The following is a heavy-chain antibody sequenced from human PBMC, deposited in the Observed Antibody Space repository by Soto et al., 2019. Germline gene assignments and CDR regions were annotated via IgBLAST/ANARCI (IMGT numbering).Heavy chain of an antibody. CDR3: AKARTVTAKFDY. D-gene: IGHD4-4*01. J-gene: IGHJ4*02. Sequence: VQLVESGGGLVQPGRSLRLSCAASGFTFDDYAMHWVRQAPGKGLEWVSGISWNSGSIGYADSVKGRFTISRDNAKNSLYLQMNSLRAEDTALYYCAKARTVTAKFDYWGQGTLVTVSS. V-gene: IGHV3-9*01. CDR2: ISWNSGSI. CDR1: GFTFDDYA.